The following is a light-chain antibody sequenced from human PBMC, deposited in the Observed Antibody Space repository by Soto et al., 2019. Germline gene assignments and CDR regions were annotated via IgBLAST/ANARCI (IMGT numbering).Light chain of an antibody. CDR2: AAS. Sequence: DIQMTQSPSSLSGSVGDRVTITCQASQDISNYLNWYQQKPGKAPKLLIYAASSLQSGVPSRFSGSGSGTDFTLTISSLQPEDFATYYCQQSYSTPRTFGQGTMVDI. J-gene: IGKJ1*01. CDR1: QDISNY. V-gene: IGKV1-39*01. CDR3: QQSYSTPRT.